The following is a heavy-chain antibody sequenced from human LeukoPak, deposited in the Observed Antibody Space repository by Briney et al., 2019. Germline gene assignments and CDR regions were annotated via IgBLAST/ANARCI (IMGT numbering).Heavy chain of an antibody. D-gene: IGHD5-12*01. CDR3: AKDSGYSGYDFFDY. J-gene: IGHJ4*02. Sequence: GRSLRLSCAASGFTFDDYAMHWVRQAPGKGLEWVSGISWNSGSIGYADSVKGRFTIPRDNAKNSLYLQMNSLRAEDTALYYCAKDSGYSGYDFFDYWGQGTLVTVSS. V-gene: IGHV3-9*01. CDR1: GFTFDDYA. CDR2: ISWNSGSI.